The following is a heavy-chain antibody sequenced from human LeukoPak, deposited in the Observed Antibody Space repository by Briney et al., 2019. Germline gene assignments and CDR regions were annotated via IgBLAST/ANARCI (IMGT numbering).Heavy chain of an antibody. CDR1: GGSFSGYY. CDR2: INHSGST. Sequence: SETLSLTCAVYGGSFSGYYWSWIRQPPGKGLEWIGEINHSGSTNYNPSLKSRVTISVDTSKNQFSLKLSSVTAADTAVYYCARDRRYSSSWTLPRGMDVWGQGTTVTVSS. D-gene: IGHD6-13*01. J-gene: IGHJ6*02. V-gene: IGHV4-34*01. CDR3: ARDRRYSSSWTLPRGMDV.